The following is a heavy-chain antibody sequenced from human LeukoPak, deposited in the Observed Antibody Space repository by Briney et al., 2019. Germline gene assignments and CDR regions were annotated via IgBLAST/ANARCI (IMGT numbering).Heavy chain of an antibody. V-gene: IGHV4-38-2*02. Sequence: SETLSLTCTVSGYSISSGYYWGWIRQPPGKGLEWIGVYHVGTTDYNPSLKSRVTISVDGSKNQFSLKLSSVTAADTAVYYCARADYGDYVFDYWGQGTLVTVSS. CDR1: GYSISSGYY. D-gene: IGHD4-17*01. CDR2: VYHVGTT. J-gene: IGHJ4*02. CDR3: ARADYGDYVFDY.